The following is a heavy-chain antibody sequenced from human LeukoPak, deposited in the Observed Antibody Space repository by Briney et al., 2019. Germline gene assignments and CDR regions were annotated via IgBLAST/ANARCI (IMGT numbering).Heavy chain of an antibody. CDR3: AKDSGYTSSWYFGDY. CDR2: INSDGSST. J-gene: IGHJ4*02. D-gene: IGHD6-13*01. CDR1: GFTFSSYW. V-gene: IGHV3-74*01. Sequence: GGSLRLSCAASGFTFSSYWMHWVRQAPGKGLVWVSHINSDGSSTTYADSVKGRFTITRDNAKNTLYLQMNSLRAEDTAVYYCAKDSGYTSSWYFGDYWGQGTLVTVSS.